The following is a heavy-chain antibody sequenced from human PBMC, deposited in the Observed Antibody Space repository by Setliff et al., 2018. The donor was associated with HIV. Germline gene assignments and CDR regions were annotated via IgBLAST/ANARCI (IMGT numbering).Heavy chain of an antibody. J-gene: IGHJ4*02. D-gene: IGHD6-13*01. Sequence: GASVKVSCKASGYTFTGYYMHWVRQAPGQGLEWMGCINLNTGNTNYAQKFQGRVIVTRDTSINTAYVELRSLRLDDTAVYTCATCRRSWLFFDYWGQGALVTVSS. CDR2: INLNTGNT. CDR3: ATCRRSWLFFDY. CDR1: GYTFTGYY. V-gene: IGHV1-2*02.